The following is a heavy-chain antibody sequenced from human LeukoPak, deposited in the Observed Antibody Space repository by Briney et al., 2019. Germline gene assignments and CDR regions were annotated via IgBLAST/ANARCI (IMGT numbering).Heavy chain of an antibody. Sequence: PGGSLRLSCVASGFIFSRYGMHWVRQAPGKGLEYVSAISNSGGSTYYANSVKGRFTISRDNSKNTLYLQMGSLRGEDMAVYYCARGLITGAAGTYYCYGMDVWGQGTTVTVSS. D-gene: IGHD6-13*01. CDR2: ISNSGGST. CDR1: GFIFSRYG. V-gene: IGHV3-64*01. J-gene: IGHJ6*02. CDR3: ARGLITGAAGTYYCYGMDV.